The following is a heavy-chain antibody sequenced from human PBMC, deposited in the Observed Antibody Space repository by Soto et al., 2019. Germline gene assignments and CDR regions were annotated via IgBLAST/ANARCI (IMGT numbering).Heavy chain of an antibody. Sequence: GASVKDSCKASGGTFNSYDINWVRQAPGQGLEWMGGIIPIVETPKYAQKFQGRVTITADESTNTVYMELSSLRSEDTAMYYCARLSRPNYYDTSGFFKDNWFDPWGQGTLVTVSS. V-gene: IGHV1-69*13. CDR3: ARLSRPNYYDTSGFFKDNWFDP. CDR1: GGTFNSYD. D-gene: IGHD3-22*01. CDR2: IIPIVETP. J-gene: IGHJ5*02.